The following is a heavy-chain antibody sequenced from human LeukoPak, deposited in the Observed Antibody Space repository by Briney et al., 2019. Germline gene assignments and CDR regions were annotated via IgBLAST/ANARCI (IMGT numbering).Heavy chain of an antibody. Sequence: PGRSLRLSCTASGFTFGDYGVNWVRQAPGKGLEWVGFIRRKAHDDTPEYAASVQARFTISRDDSKSAAYLQMNSLKTEDTGVYYCVRAGGYDNWFDSWGQGTLVTVSS. J-gene: IGHJ5*01. CDR3: VRAGGYDNWFDS. CDR2: IRRKAHDDTP. V-gene: IGHV3-49*04. D-gene: IGHD5-12*01. CDR1: GFTFGDYG.